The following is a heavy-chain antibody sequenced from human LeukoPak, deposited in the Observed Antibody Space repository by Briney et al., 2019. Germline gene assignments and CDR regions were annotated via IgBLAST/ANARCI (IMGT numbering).Heavy chain of an antibody. CDR2: INPSGGST. CDR1: GYTFTSYY. D-gene: IGHD3-10*01. CDR3: ASLMVRGVRHYYYYGMDV. V-gene: IGHV1-46*01. J-gene: IGHJ6*02. Sequence: ASVKVSCKASGYTFTSYYMHWVRQAPGQGLEWMGIINPSGGSTSYAQKFQGRVTMTRDTSTSTVYMELSSLRSEDTAVYYCASLMVRGVRHYYYYGMDVWGQGTTVTVSS.